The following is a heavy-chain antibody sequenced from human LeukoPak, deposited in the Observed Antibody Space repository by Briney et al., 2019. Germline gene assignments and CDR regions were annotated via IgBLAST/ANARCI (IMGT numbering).Heavy chain of an antibody. J-gene: IGHJ3*02. CDR1: GGSISSYY. CDR3: ARDLDPILVGVTHAFDI. V-gene: IGHV4-4*07. CDR2: IYTSGST. D-gene: IGHD1-26*01. Sequence: SETLSLTCTISGGSISSYYWSWIRQPAGKGLEWIGRIYTSGSTNYNPSPKSRVTMSVDTSKNQFSLKLSSVTAADTAVYYCARDLDPILVGVTHAFDIWGQGTMVTVSS.